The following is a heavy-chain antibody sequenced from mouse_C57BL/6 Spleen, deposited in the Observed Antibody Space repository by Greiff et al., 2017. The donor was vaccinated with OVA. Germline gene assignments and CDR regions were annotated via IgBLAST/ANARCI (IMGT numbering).Heavy chain of an antibody. CDR3: TLLLRGAMDY. D-gene: IGHD1-1*01. J-gene: IGHJ4*01. CDR1: GFNIKDDY. Sequence: VQLKESGAELVRPGASVKLSCTASGFNIKDDYMHWVKQRPEQGLEWIGWIDPENGDTEYASKFQGKATITADTSSNTAYLQLSSLTSEDTAVYYCTLLLRGAMDYWGQGTSVTVSS. CDR2: IDPENGDT. V-gene: IGHV14-4*01.